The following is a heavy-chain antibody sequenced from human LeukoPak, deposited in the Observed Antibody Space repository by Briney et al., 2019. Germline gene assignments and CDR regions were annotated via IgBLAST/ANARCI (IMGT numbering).Heavy chain of an antibody. J-gene: IGHJ3*02. CDR3: ARAPEYYYDSSGYYGWDAFDI. V-gene: IGHV4-31*01. Sequence: YYHPSLKSLLTISVDTSKNQFSLKLSSVTAADTAVYYCARAPEYYYDSSGYYGWDAFDIWGQGTMVTVSS. D-gene: IGHD3-22*01.